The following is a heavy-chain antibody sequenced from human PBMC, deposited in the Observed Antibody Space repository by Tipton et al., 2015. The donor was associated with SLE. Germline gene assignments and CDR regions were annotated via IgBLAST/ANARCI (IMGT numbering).Heavy chain of an antibody. CDR1: GFTFSSYS. D-gene: IGHD6-13*01. CDR3: ARDPSAAAATYWYFDL. CDR2: ISSSSSYT. Sequence: SLRLSCAASGFTFSSYSMNWVRQAPGKGLEWVSSISSSSSYTNYADSVKGRFTISRDNAKNSLYLQMNSLRAEDTAVYYCARDPSAAAATYWYFDLWGRGTLVTVSS. V-gene: IGHV3-21*01. J-gene: IGHJ2*01.